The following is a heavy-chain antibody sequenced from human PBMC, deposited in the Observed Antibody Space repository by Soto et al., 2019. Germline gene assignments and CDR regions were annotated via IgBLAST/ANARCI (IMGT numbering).Heavy chain of an antibody. CDR1: GYTFTNFG. J-gene: IGHJ4*02. CDR3: ARGRTPIDY. D-gene: IGHD2-15*01. CDR2: ISAYNGNT. V-gene: IGHV1-18*01. Sequence: QVQLVQSGAEVKKPGASVKVSCKTSGYTFTNFGLSWVRQAPGQGREWMGWISAYNGNTNYAQNFQGRVTMTTDTSTSTAYMELRSLRSDETAVYYCARGRTPIDYWGQGTLVTVSS.